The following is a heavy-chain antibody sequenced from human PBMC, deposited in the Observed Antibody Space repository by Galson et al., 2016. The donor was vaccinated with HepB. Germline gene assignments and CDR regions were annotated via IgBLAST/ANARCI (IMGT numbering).Heavy chain of an antibody. CDR2: ISWDGRSP. D-gene: IGHD3-10*01. Sequence: SLRLSCAASGFTFDDYTMHWVRQAPGKGLEWLALISWDGRSPDYADSVRGRFTISRDNRQNILYLEMNSLTMEDNALDYCGQDRGSLWESSGKGMDVWGQGTTVTVSS. CDR3: GQDRGSLWESSGKGMDV. V-gene: IGHV3-43*01. J-gene: IGHJ6*02. CDR1: GFTFDDYT.